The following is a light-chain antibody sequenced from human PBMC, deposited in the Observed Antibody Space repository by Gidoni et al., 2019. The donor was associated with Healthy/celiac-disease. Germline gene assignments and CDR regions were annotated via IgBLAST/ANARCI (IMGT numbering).Light chain of an antibody. CDR3: QHSYSTRT. Sequence: DIQMTQSPSPLSASVGDRVTITCRARQSISSYLHWYQQKPGKAPKLLIYAASTLQSGVPSRFSGSGSGTDFTLTISRLPPEDFTTYYCQHSYSTRTFGAXTKVDIK. CDR1: QSISSY. CDR2: AAS. V-gene: IGKV1-39*01. J-gene: IGKJ3*01.